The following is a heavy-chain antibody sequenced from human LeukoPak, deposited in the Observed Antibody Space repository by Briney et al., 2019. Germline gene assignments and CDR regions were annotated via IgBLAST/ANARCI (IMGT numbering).Heavy chain of an antibody. CDR2: IYYSGST. V-gene: IGHV4-59*08. CDR3: ATPSSGSYNDAFDI. J-gene: IGHJ3*02. CDR1: GGSISSYY. Sequence: SETLSLTCTVSGGSISSYYWSWIRQPPGKGLEWLGYIYYSGSTNYNPSLKSRVTISVDTSKNQFSLKLSSVTAADTAVYYCATPSSGSYNDAFDIWGQGTMVTVSS. D-gene: IGHD1-26*01.